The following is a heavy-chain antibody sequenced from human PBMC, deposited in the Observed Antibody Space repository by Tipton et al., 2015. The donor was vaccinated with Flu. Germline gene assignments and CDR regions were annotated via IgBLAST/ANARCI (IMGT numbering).Heavy chain of an antibody. CDR3: ARGSGSGTYVIFDY. D-gene: IGHD3-10*01. V-gene: IGHV4-4*07. CDR1: GGSISSYY. J-gene: IGHJ4*02. CDR2: IYTSGGT. Sequence: LSCTVSGGSISSYYWSWIRQPAGKGLEWIGRIYTSGGTNYNPSLKSRVTMSVDTSKQQFSLKLTSVTAADTAVYYCARGSGSGTYVIFDYWGPGTLVTVSS.